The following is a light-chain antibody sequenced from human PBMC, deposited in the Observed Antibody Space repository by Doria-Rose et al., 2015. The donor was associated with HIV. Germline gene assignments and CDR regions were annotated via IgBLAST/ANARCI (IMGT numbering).Light chain of an antibody. J-gene: IGKJ1*01. V-gene: IGKV3-20*01. Sequence: TQSPGTLSLSPGERATLSCRASQSFSSTYLAWYQQKPGQAPSLLIYDGSTRATGIPDRFSASGPGTDFTLTINRLELEDFALYYCHQYGTSWTFGQGTKVEI. CDR3: HQYGTSWT. CDR2: DGS. CDR1: QSFSSTY.